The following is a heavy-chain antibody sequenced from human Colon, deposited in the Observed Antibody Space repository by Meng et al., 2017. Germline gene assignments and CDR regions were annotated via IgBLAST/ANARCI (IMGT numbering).Heavy chain of an antibody. CDR1: GAAFSIDNHY. Sequence: VQLLRPGPGSLQPSETLYFSLPVSGAAFSIDNHYWFRTRLSSGMDLESISYVDYSGRTNSNPSLKSRVTMSVDTSNKQLSLKLSFVTGADTGVYYCAGGSWEFVYWGQGTLVTVSS. J-gene: IGHJ4*02. CDR2: VDYSGRT. D-gene: IGHD1-26*01. CDR3: AGGSWEFVY. V-gene: IGHV4-61*01.